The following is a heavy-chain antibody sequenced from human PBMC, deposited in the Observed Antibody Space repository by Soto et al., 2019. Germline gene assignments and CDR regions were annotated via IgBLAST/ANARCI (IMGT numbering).Heavy chain of an antibody. Sequence: GXSLKISCKGFGYSFSSYWVSWVRQMPGKGLEWMGRIDPSDAYTNYSPSFQGHVTISTDKSISTAYLQWSSLRASDTAMYYCARRYCSSTSCPFTYYAMDVWGQGTXVTVSS. D-gene: IGHD2-2*01. CDR3: ARRYCSSTSCPFTYYAMDV. V-gene: IGHV5-10-1*01. CDR2: IDPSDAYT. CDR1: GYSFSSYW. J-gene: IGHJ6*02.